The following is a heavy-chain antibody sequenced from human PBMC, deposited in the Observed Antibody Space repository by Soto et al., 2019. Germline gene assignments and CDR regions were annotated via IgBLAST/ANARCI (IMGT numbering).Heavy chain of an antibody. J-gene: IGHJ4*02. Sequence: SETLSLTYTVSGGSISSSSYYWGWIRQPPGKGLEWIGSIYYSGSTYYNPSLKSRVTISVDTSKNQFSLKLSSVTAADTAVYYCASQETLGYCSGGSCYPFFDYWGQGTLVTVSS. D-gene: IGHD2-15*01. CDR1: GGSISSSSYY. CDR2: IYYSGST. CDR3: ASQETLGYCSGGSCYPFFDY. V-gene: IGHV4-39*01.